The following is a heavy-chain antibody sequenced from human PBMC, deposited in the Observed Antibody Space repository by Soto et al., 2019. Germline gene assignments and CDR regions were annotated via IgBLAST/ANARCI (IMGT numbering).Heavy chain of an antibody. V-gene: IGHV3-21*01. D-gene: IGHD5-18*01. Sequence: GGSLRLSCAASGFTFSSYSMDWVRQAPGKGLEWVSSISSSSSYIYYADSVKGRFTISRDNAKNSLYLQMNSLRAEDTAVYYCASAYDTAMVAYWGQGTLVTVSS. J-gene: IGHJ4*02. CDR2: ISSSSSYI. CDR3: ASAYDTAMVAY. CDR1: GFTFSSYS.